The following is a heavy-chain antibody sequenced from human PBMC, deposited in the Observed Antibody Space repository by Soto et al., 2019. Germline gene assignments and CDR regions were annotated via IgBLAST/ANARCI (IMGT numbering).Heavy chain of an antibody. V-gene: IGHV3-33*01. CDR2: IWYDGSNK. CDR3: ARDIVKIAVAGIDY. J-gene: IGHJ4*02. Sequence: TGGSLRLSCAASGFTFSSYGMHWVRQAPGKGLEWVAVIWYDGSNKYYADSVKGRFTISRDNSKNTLYLQMNSLRAEDTAVYYCARDIVKIAVAGIDYWGQGTLVTVSS. D-gene: IGHD6-19*01. CDR1: GFTFSSYG.